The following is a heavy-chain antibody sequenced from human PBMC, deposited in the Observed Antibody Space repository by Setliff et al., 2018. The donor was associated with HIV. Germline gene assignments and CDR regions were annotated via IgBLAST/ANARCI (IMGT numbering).Heavy chain of an antibody. V-gene: IGHV4-34*01. J-gene: IGHJ5*02. CDR1: GGSLSGYY. CDR2: INEGGNT. Sequence: SETLSLTCAVHGGSLSGYYWTWIRQPQGRGLQWIAEINEGGNTYTNPSLQSRVTISVDTSKNQVLLRLTSVTAADTAVYYCARRPISPFTLTTAMLDPWGQGTLVTVSS. CDR3: ARRPISPFTLTTAMLDP. D-gene: IGHD3-16*01.